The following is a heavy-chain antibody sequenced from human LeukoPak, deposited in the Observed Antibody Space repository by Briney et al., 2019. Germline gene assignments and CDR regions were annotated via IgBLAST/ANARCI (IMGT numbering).Heavy chain of an antibody. J-gene: IGHJ5*02. V-gene: IGHV5-51*01. CDR3: ARLPQYTEVGATKVYNWFDP. CDR1: GYSFTSYW. CDR2: IYPGDSDT. Sequence: GESLQISCKGSGYSFTSYWIGWVRQMPGKGLEWMGIIYPGDSDTRYSPSFQGQVTISADKSISTAYLQWSSLKASDTAMYYCARLPQYTEVGATKVYNWFDPWGQGTLVTVSS. D-gene: IGHD1-26*01.